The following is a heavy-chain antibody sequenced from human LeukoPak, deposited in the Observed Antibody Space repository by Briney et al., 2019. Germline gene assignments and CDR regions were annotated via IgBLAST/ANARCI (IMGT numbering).Heavy chain of an antibody. V-gene: IGHV1-2*02. J-gene: IGHJ3*02. CDR1: GYTFTGYY. Sequence: GASVKVSCKASGYTFTGYYMHWVRQAPGQGLEWRGWINPNSGGTNYAQKFQGRVTMTRDTSISTAYMELSRLRSDDTAVYYCARDRGSYKQEQVDAFDIWGQGTMVTVSS. CDR3: ARDRGSYKQEQVDAFDI. CDR2: INPNSGGT. D-gene: IGHD1-26*01.